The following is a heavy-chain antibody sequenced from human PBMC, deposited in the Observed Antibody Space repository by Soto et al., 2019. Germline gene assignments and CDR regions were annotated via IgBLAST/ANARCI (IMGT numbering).Heavy chain of an antibody. CDR2: ISSSSSYT. Sequence: QVQLVESGGGLVKPGGSLRLSCAASGFTFSDYYMSWIRQAPGKGLEWVSYISSSSSYTNYADSVKGRFTISRDNAKNSLYLQMNSLRAEHTAVYYCAREVRGNDAFDIWGQGTMVTVSS. CDR3: AREVRGNDAFDI. V-gene: IGHV3-11*05. CDR1: GFTFSDYY. J-gene: IGHJ3*02.